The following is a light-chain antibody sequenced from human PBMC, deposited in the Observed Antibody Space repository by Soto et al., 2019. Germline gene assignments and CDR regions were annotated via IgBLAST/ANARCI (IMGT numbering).Light chain of an antibody. CDR2: EVS. V-gene: IGLV2-8*01. CDR1: SSDVGGYNY. CDR3: ISYAGSNNWV. Sequence: QSALTQPPSASGSPGQSVTISCTGTSSDVGGYNYVSWYQQHPGKAPKLMIYEVSKRPSGVPDRFSGSKSGNTASLTVSGLQAEDEADYYCISYAGSNNWVFGEGTKLTVL. J-gene: IGLJ3*02.